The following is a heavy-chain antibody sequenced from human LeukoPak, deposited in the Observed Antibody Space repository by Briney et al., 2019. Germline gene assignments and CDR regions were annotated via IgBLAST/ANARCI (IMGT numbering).Heavy chain of an antibody. V-gene: IGHV3-30*04. D-gene: IGHD4-23*01. CDR3: ARDYGGSSPFDY. CDR1: GFTFSGFV. J-gene: IGHJ4*02. Sequence: GGSLRLSCAASGFTFSGFVLHWVRQAPGKGLEWVAVISYDGSIKYYADSVKGRFTISRDNSRNTLYLQMNSLRAEDTAVYYCARDYGGSSPFDYWGQGTLVTVSS. CDR2: ISYDGSIK.